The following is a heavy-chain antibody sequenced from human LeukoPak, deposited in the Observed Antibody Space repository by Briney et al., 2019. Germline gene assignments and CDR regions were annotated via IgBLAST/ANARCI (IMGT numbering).Heavy chain of an antibody. J-gene: IGHJ4*02. CDR1: AFTLSSYT. CDR3: AKVLPVGQYCSGGSCYSAIDY. CDR2: IGGSVSST. D-gene: IGHD2-15*01. Sequence: PGGSLRLSCAVSAFTLSSYTMNWVRQAPGKGLEWVSVIGGSVSSTYYADSVKGRFTTSRDNSKNTLYLQMNSLRAEDTAVYYCAKVLPVGQYCSGGSCYSAIDYWGQGTLVTVSS. V-gene: IGHV3-23*01.